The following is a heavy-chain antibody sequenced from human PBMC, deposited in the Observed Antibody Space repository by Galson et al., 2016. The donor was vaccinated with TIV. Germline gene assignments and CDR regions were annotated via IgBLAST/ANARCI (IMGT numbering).Heavy chain of an antibody. J-gene: IGHJ6*02. D-gene: IGHD1-7*01. Sequence: CAISGDSVSGNTAAWNWVRQSPSRGLEWLGRTYYTSKWNTDYAVSVKGRIIIRPDTSMNQVSLRLNSVIPDDTAVYYCSRGNWNYGMGGAMDVWGRGTTVTVSS. CDR3: SRGNWNYGMGGAMDV. CDR1: GDSVSGNTAA. CDR2: TYYTSKWNT. V-gene: IGHV6-1*01.